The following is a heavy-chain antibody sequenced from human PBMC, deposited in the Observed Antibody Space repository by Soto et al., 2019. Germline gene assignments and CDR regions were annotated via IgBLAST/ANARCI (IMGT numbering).Heavy chain of an antibody. D-gene: IGHD2-15*01. Sequence: ASVKVSCTASGYTFTSYGISWVRQAPGQGLEWMGWISAYNGNTNYAQKLQGRVTMTTDTSTSTAYMELRSLRSDDTAVYYCARVIYCSGGSCLYYYYYYMDVWGKGTTVTVSS. CDR2: ISAYNGNT. V-gene: IGHV1-18*01. J-gene: IGHJ6*03. CDR3: ARVIYCSGGSCLYYYYYYMDV. CDR1: GYTFTSYG.